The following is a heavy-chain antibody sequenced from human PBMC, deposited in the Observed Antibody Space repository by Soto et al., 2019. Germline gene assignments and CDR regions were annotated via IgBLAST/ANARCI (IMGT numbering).Heavy chain of an antibody. CDR1: GFTFSSYG. CDR3: AKDQLSGWGRRPRSFDY. Sequence: QVQLVESGGGVVQPGRSLRLSCAASGFTFSSYGMHWVRQAPGKGLEWVAVISYDGSNKYYADSVKGRFTISRDNSKNTLYLQMNSLRAEDTAVYYCAKDQLSGWGRRPRSFDYWGQGTLVTVSS. J-gene: IGHJ4*02. D-gene: IGHD6-19*01. CDR2: ISYDGSNK. V-gene: IGHV3-30*18.